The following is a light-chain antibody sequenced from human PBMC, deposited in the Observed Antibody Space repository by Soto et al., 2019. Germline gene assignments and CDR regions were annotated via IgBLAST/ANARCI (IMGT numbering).Light chain of an antibody. Sequence: QSALTQPPSASGSPGQSVTISCTGTRSDVGAYNYVSWYQQYPGKVPKLMVYEVNKRPSGVPDRFSGSKSGNTASLTVSGRQAADEADYYCTSYAGGNNVFGTGTKLTAL. J-gene: IGLJ1*01. V-gene: IGLV2-8*01. CDR1: RSDVGAYNY. CDR2: EVN. CDR3: TSYAGGNNV.